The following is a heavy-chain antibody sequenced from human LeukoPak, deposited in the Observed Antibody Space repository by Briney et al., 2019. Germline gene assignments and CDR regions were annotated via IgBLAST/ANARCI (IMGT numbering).Heavy chain of an antibody. V-gene: IGHV1-2*02. D-gene: IGHD3-22*01. CDR2: INANNGGT. CDR3: ARAHSAYSYDY. Sequence: ASVKVSCKASGYTFSGYYMHWVRQAPGQGLEWMGWINANNGGTIYAQKFQGRVTMTRDTSISTAYMELSRLRSDDTAVYYCARAHSAYSYDYWGQGTLVLVSS. J-gene: IGHJ4*02. CDR1: GYTFSGYY.